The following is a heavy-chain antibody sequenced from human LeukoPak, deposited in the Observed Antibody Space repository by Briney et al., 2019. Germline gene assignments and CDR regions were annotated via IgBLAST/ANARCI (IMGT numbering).Heavy chain of an antibody. CDR1: GFTFSSSG. V-gene: IGHV3-30*18. CDR2: ISYDGSNK. D-gene: IGHD3-10*01. J-gene: IGHJ6*02. Sequence: GGSLRLSCAAPGFTFSSSGMHWVRQAPGKGLEWVAVISYDGSNKYYADSVKGRFTISRDNSKNTPYLQMNSLRAEDTAVYYCAKNSPLWFGEGYYYYYGMDVWGQGTTVTVSS. CDR3: AKNSPLWFGEGYYYYYGMDV.